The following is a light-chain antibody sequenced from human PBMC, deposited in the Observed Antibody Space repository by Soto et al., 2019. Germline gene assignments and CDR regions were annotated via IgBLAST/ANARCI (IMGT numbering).Light chain of an antibody. CDR2: YDS. J-gene: IGLJ2*01. CDR1: NIGSES. V-gene: IGLV3-21*04. CDR3: QVWDKTSNHVV. Sequence: SYELTQPPSVSVAPGKTATITCGGNNIGSESVHWHQQKPGQAPVLVIYYDSDRPSGIPERFSGSNSGNTATLTISRVEVGDEAAYYCQVWDKTSNHVVFGGGTQLTVL.